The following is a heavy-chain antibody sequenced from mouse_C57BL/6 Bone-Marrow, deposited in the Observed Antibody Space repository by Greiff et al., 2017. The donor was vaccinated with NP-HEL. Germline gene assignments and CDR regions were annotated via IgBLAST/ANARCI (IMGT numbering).Heavy chain of an antibody. CDR2: INPYNGGT. J-gene: IGHJ3*01. V-gene: IGHV1-19*01. CDR1: GYTFTDYY. CDR3: ARGKIYHWFAY. Sequence: VQLQQSGPVLVKPGASVKMSCKASGYTFTDYYMNWVKQSHGKSLEWIGVINPYNGGTSYNQKFKGKATLTVDKSTSTAYMELNSLTSEDSAVYYCARGKIYHWFAYWGQGTLVTVSA.